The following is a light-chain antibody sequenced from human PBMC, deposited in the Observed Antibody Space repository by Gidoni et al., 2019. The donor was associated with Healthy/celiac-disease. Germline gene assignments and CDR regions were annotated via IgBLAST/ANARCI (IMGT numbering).Light chain of an antibody. J-gene: IGKJ1*01. CDR3: QQRSNWPPTWT. CDR1: QRASSY. Sequence: EIVLTQSPATLSLSPGERATLSCRASQRASSYLAWYQQKPGQAPRLLIYDASNRATGIPARFSGSGSGTDFTLTISSLEPEDFAVYYCQQRSNWPPTWTFGQGTKVEIK. V-gene: IGKV3-11*01. CDR2: DAS.